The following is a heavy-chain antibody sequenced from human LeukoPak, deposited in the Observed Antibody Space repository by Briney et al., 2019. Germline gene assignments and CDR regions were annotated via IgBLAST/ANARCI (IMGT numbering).Heavy chain of an antibody. CDR3: ARGDSFDY. V-gene: IGHV3-21*01. Sequence: GGSLRLSCAASGFTFSSYNMNWVRQAPGKGLEWVSSVDFRSSNIYYADSVKGRVTISRDNAKNSLYLQMNSLRAEDTAVYYCARGDSFDYWGQGTLVTVSS. CDR1: GFTFSSYN. CDR2: VDFRSSNI. J-gene: IGHJ4*02.